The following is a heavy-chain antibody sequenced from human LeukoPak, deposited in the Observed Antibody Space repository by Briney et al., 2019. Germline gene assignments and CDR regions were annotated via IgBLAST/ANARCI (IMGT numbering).Heavy chain of an antibody. CDR1: GFTFSSYA. CDR3: AKDKRALRYFDQVYFDY. Sequence: GGSLRLSCAASGFTFSSYAMSWVRQAPGKGLEWVSAISGSGGSTYYADSVKGRFTISRDNSKNTLYLQMNSLRAEDTAVYYCAKDKRALRYFDQVYFDYWGRGTLVTVSS. V-gene: IGHV3-23*01. J-gene: IGHJ4*02. CDR2: ISGSGGST. D-gene: IGHD3-9*01.